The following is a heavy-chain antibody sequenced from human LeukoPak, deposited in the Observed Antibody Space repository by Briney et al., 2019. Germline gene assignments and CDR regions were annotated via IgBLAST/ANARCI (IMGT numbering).Heavy chain of an antibody. CDR3: ARSSTGSYFDY. Sequence: SETLSLTCTVSGGSISTYYWSWIRQPPGKGLEWIGYVYYSGSTAYNPSLKSRVTISVDTSKNQFSLKLSSVTAADTAVYYCARSSTGSYFDYWGQGTLVTVSS. J-gene: IGHJ4*02. CDR1: GGSISTYY. CDR2: VYYSGST. V-gene: IGHV4-59*01. D-gene: IGHD3-3*02.